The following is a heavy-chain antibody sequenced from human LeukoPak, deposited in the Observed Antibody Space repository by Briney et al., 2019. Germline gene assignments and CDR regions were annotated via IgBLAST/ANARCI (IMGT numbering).Heavy chain of an antibody. CDR2: INHSGST. D-gene: IGHD5-12*01. Sequence: SETLSLTCAVYGGSFSGYYWSWIRQPPGKGLEWIGEINHSGSTNYNPSLKSRVTISVDTSKNQFSLKLSSVTAADTAVYYCARARRDGYKRPFDYWGQGTLVTVPS. V-gene: IGHV4-34*01. CDR3: ARARRDGYKRPFDY. J-gene: IGHJ4*02. CDR1: GGSFSGYY.